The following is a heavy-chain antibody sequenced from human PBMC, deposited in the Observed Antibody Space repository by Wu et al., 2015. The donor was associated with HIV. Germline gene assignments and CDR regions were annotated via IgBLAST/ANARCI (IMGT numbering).Heavy chain of an antibody. CDR3: TRDVVRGRGYFQY. CDR1: GYTFTSYG. V-gene: IGHV1-18*01. Sequence: QVQLVQSAVDVKKPGASVKVSCKTSGYTFTSYGINWVRQAPGQGLEWIGWISPYEGTTNYAQSVQDRVIVTADTSTNTAYLELRDLRSDDTAVYYCTRDVVRGRGYFQYWGQGSLVTVSS. CDR2: ISPYEGTT. D-gene: IGHD2-15*01. J-gene: IGHJ1*01.